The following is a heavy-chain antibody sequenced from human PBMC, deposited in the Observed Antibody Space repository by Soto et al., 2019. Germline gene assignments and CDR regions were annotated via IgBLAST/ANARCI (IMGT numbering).Heavy chain of an antibody. V-gene: IGHV3-48*01. Sequence: GGSLRLSCADSGFTFISYSMNWVLQAPWKGLEWVAYISSGSSAIYYADSVKGRFIISRDSAKNSLYLQMNSLRAEDTAVYYCARVRTYCSGGNCYFDVLDIWGQGTMVTVSS. CDR2: ISSGSSAI. D-gene: IGHD2-15*01. CDR3: ARVRTYCSGGNCYFDVLDI. J-gene: IGHJ3*02. CDR1: GFTFISYS.